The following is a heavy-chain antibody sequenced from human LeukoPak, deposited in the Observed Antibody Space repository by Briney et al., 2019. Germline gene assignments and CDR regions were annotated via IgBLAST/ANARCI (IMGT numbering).Heavy chain of an antibody. CDR2: IYYSGST. D-gene: IGHD3-9*01. Sequence: SQTLSLTCTVSGGSISSGSYYWGWIRQPPGKGLEWIGSIYYSGSTYYNPSLKSRVTISVDTSKNQFSLKLSSVTAADTAVYYCAREVLRYFVLGDAFDIWGQGTMVTVSS. CDR1: GGSISSGSYY. V-gene: IGHV4-39*07. CDR3: AREVLRYFVLGDAFDI. J-gene: IGHJ3*02.